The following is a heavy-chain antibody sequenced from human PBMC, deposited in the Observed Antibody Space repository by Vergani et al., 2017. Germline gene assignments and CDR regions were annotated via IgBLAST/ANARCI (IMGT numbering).Heavy chain of an antibody. CDR3: ARDKSKRAPAVMGTYYYYMDV. Sequence: QVQLVESGGGVVQPGGSLRLSCAASGFKFSQFGMHWVRQGPGKGLEWVAFISYDGSKTQYVDSVQGRFTISRDNSKNTLYLEMESLRVEDTAVYFCARDKSKRAPAVMGTYYYYMDVWGKGTKVTVSS. J-gene: IGHJ6*03. V-gene: IGHV3-33*05. D-gene: IGHD3-16*01. CDR2: ISYDGSKT. CDR1: GFKFSQFG.